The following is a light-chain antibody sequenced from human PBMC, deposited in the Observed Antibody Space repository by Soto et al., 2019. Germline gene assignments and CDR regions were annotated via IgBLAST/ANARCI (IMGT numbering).Light chain of an antibody. J-gene: IGLJ1*01. V-gene: IGLV1-40*01. CDR3: QSYDNSLSGFYV. CDR1: SSNIGAGYE. CDR2: SNT. Sequence: QSALTQPPSVSGAPGQRVTLSCTGSSSNIGAGYEVHWYQQIPGTAPKVLIYSNTHRPPGVPDRFSGSKSGTSASLAITDLQAEDEADYYCQSYDNSLSGFYVFGTGTKVTV.